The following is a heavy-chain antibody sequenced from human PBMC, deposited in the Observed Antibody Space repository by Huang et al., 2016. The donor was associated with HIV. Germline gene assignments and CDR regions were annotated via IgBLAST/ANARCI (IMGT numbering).Heavy chain of an antibody. D-gene: IGHD2-15*01. CDR3: ARHNIYCSGGGCSSFDY. V-gene: IGHV4-39*01. CDR2: IYYGGNT. Sequence: QLQLQESGPGLVKASETLSLTCIVSGGSISSSNYYGGWVRQPPGKGLEWIGSIYYGGNTCYNPSLKSRVTIPGDTSKNQLSLKGRSVTAADTAVYYCARHNIYCSGGGCSSFDYWGQGTLVTVSS. J-gene: IGHJ4*02. CDR1: GGSISSSNYY.